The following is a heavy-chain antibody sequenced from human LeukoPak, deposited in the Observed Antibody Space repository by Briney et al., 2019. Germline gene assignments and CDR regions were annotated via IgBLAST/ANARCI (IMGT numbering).Heavy chain of an antibody. J-gene: IGHJ5*02. D-gene: IGHD5-18*01. CDR2: INHSGST. Sequence: SETLSLTCAVYGGSFSGYYWSWIRQPPGKGLEWIGEINHSGSTNYNPSLKSQVTISVDTSKNQFSLKLSSVTAADTAVYYCARGTGYANWFDPWGQGTLVTVSS. V-gene: IGHV4-34*01. CDR3: ARGTGYANWFDP. CDR1: GGSFSGYY.